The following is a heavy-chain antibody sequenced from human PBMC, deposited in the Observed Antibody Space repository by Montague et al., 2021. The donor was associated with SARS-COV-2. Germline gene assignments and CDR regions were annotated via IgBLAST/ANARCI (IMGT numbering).Heavy chain of an antibody. CDR1: GDSVSSNRAA. V-gene: IGHV6-1*01. J-gene: IGHJ6*02. Sequence: CAISGDSVSSNRAAWNWIRQSPSRGLEWLGRTYYRSKWYNDYAVSVKSRITINPDTSKNQFSLQLNSVTPEDTAVYYCARGLWFGELLSLYYYYGMDVWPRDHGHRLL. CDR3: ARGLWFGELLSLYYYYGMDV. CDR2: TYYRSKWYN. D-gene: IGHD3-10*01.